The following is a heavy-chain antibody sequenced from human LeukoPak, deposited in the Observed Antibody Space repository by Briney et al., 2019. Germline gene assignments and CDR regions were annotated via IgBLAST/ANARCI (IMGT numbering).Heavy chain of an antibody. Sequence: AGGSLRLSCAASGFTFSSYAMHWVRQAPGKGLEYVSAISSNGGSTYYANFVKGRFTISRDNSKNTLYLQMGSLRAEDMAVYYCARGPLVHSMDVWGKGTTVTVSS. CDR2: ISSNGGST. V-gene: IGHV3-64*01. CDR1: GFTFSSYA. CDR3: ARGPLVHSMDV. J-gene: IGHJ6*04. D-gene: IGHD6-13*01.